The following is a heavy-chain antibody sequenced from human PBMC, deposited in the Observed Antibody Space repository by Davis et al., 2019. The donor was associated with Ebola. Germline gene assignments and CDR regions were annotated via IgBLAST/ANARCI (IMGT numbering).Heavy chain of an antibody. J-gene: IGHJ4*02. CDR2: INSDGSST. CDR1: GFTFSSYW. V-gene: IGHV3-74*01. Sequence: GESLKISCAASGFTFSSYWMSWVRQAPGKGLVWVSRINSDGSSTSYADSVKGRFTISRDNAKNSLYLQMNSLRAEDTAVYYCARGEYFDWLLYGAFDYWGQGTLVTVSS. D-gene: IGHD3-9*01. CDR3: ARGEYFDWLLYGAFDY.